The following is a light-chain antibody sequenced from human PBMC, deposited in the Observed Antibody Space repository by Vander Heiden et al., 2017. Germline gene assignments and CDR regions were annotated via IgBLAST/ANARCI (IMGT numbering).Light chain of an antibody. J-gene: IGKJ2*01. V-gene: IGKV2-30*01. CDR1: QSLVYSDGTRY. Sequence: DVVLTQPPLSLPATPGQPASTSCSPSQSLVYSDGTRYLNWFQQRPGQAPRRLIYKVSNRDSGVPDRFSGSASGTDFTLNISRVEAEDVAVYYCMQGTHWPYTFGQGTKLEIK. CDR3: MQGTHWPYT. CDR2: KVS.